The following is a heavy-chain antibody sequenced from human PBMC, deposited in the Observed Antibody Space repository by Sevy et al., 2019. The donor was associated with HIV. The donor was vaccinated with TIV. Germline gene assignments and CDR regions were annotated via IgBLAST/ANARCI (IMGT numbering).Heavy chain of an antibody. D-gene: IGHD3-16*01. CDR2: IKEDGNER. V-gene: IGHV3-7*01. Sequence: GGSLRLSCAASGFTFSDSWMTWVRQAPGKGLEWVANIKEDGNERYYVDSVKGRFTLSGDNAKRSVYLELTSLRVEDSAIYYCARGRRNWGLGGLDVWGQGTTVTVSS. CDR3: ARGRRNWGLGGLDV. J-gene: IGHJ6*02. CDR1: GFTFSDSW.